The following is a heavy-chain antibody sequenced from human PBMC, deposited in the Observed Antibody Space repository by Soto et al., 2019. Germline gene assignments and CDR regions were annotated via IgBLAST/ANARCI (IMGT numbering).Heavy chain of an antibody. CDR1: GGSISSSSYY. V-gene: IGHV4-39*01. Sequence: SETLYLTCTVSGGSISSSSYYWGWIRQPPGKGLEWIGSIYYSGSTYYNPSLKSRVTISVDTSKNQFSLKLSSVTAADTAVYYCARSVYDSYGYVLWFDPWGQGTLVTVSS. J-gene: IGHJ5*02. CDR2: IYYSGST. D-gene: IGHD5-18*01. CDR3: ARSVYDSYGYVLWFDP.